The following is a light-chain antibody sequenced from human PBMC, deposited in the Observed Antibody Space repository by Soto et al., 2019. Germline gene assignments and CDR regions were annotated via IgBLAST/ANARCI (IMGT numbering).Light chain of an antibody. V-gene: IGKV1-27*01. CDR2: AAS. Sequence: IQMTQSPSSLSASVGDRVTITCRASQPISNSLAWYQQKPGKVPKVLIYAASTLQSGVPSRFSGSGSGTDFTLTISSLQPEDVATYYCQQHVSFPRSFGQGTKLEIK. CDR3: QQHVSFPRS. J-gene: IGKJ2*01. CDR1: QPISNS.